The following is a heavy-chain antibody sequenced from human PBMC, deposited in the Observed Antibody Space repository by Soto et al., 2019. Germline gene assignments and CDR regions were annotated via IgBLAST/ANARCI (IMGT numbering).Heavy chain of an antibody. D-gene: IGHD4-17*01. CDR3: ARSMTTVTTNDY. CDR1: GGSISSGGYS. Sequence: SETLSLTCAVSGGSISSGGYSWSWIRQPPGKGLEWIGYIYHSGSTYYNPSLKSRVTISVDRSKNQFSLKLSSVTAADTAVYYWARSMTTVTTNDYWGQGSLVTVYS. CDR2: IYHSGST. V-gene: IGHV4-30-2*01. J-gene: IGHJ4*02.